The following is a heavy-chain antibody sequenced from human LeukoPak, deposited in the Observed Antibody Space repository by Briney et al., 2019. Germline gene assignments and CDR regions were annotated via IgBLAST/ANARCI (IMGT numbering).Heavy chain of an antibody. CDR2: IYNSGST. Sequence: SQTLSLTCTVSGGSISSGSYYWSWIRQPAGKGLEWIGRIYNSGSTNYNPSLKSRVTISVDTSKNQFSLKLSSVTAADTAVHYCAREHYESSGYYLYYYYYYMDVWGKGTTVTVSS. D-gene: IGHD3-22*01. J-gene: IGHJ6*03. CDR3: AREHYESSGYYLYYYYYYMDV. CDR1: GGSISSGSYY. V-gene: IGHV4-61*02.